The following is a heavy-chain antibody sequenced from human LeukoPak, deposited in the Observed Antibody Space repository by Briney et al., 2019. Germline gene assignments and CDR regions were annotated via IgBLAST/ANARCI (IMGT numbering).Heavy chain of an antibody. D-gene: IGHD4-17*01. CDR1: GGSFSGYY. V-gene: IGHV4-34*01. Sequence: SETLSLTCAVYGGSFSGYYWSWIRQPPGKGLEWIGEINHSGSTNYNPSPKSRVTISVDTSKNQFSLKLSSVTAADTAVYYCARGGMTTVTTTRNYFDYWGQGTLVTVSS. CDR3: ARGGMTTVTTTRNYFDY. J-gene: IGHJ4*02. CDR2: INHSGST.